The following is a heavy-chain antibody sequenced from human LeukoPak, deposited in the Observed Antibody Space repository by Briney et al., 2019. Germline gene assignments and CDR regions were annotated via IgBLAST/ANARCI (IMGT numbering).Heavy chain of an antibody. CDR3: AGYCGGDCYPPNWYFDL. J-gene: IGHJ2*01. CDR1: GASISSYY. CDR2: IYYSGST. V-gene: IGHV4-59*06. Sequence: SETLSLTCTVSGASISSYYWSWIRQPPGKGLEWIGYIYYSGSTYYNPSLKSRVTISVDTSKNQFSLKLSSVTAADTAVYYCAGYCGGDCYPPNWYFDLWGRGTLVTVSS. D-gene: IGHD2-21*02.